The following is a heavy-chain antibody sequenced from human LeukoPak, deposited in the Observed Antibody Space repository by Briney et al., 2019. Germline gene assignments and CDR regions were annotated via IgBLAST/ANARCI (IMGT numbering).Heavy chain of an antibody. CDR3: ASVIVVDSFDY. CDR2: ISGSGST. CDR1: GFTLSSYA. Sequence: GGSLRLSCAASGFTLSSYAMNWVRQAPGKGLEWVSGISGSGSTYYADSVKGRVTISRDNAKNSLYLQMNSLRAEDTAVYYCASVIVVDSFDYWGQGTLVTVSS. D-gene: IGHD3-22*01. J-gene: IGHJ4*02. V-gene: IGHV3-21*01.